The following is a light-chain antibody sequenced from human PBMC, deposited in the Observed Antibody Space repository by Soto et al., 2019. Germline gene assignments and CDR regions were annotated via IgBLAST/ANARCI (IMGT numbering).Light chain of an antibody. CDR2: GAS. CDR1: ESFSSSY. J-gene: IGKJ5*01. V-gene: IGKV3-20*01. Sequence: EIVLTQSPGTLSLSPGERATLSCRASESFSSSYLAWYQQRPGQAPRLLIYGASSRATGIPDRFSGSGSGTDFTLTISRLEPEDFAVYYCQQYGNSPITFGQGTRLETK. CDR3: QQYGNSPIT.